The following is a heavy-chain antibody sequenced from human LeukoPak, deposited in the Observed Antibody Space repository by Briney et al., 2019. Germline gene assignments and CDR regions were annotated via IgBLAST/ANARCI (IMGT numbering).Heavy chain of an antibody. Sequence: GGSLRLSCAASGFTFSSYAMSWVRQAPGKGLEWVSAISGSGENTNYADSVKGRFTMSRDNSRNMLYLQMNSLRDEETAKYYCAKTVSGSYSYQGGDYWGQGTLVTVSS. CDR1: GFTFSSYA. D-gene: IGHD3-16*02. J-gene: IGHJ4*02. CDR3: AKTVSGSYSYQGGDY. V-gene: IGHV3-23*01. CDR2: ISGSGENT.